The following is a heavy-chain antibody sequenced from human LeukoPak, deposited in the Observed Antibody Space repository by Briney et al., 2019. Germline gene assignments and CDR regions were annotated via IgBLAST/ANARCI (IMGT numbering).Heavy chain of an antibody. V-gene: IGHV4-38-2*02. Sequence: PSETLSLTCAVSGYSISSSYYWGWIRQPPGKGLEWIGSIYHSGSAYYNPSLNSRVTISVDTSKNQFSLKLSSVTAADTAVYYWGREGPTFNYKRKVYFFGYWGQGPRVTVSS. CDR3: GREGPTFNYKRKVYFFGY. CDR2: IYHSGSA. D-gene: IGHD3-10*01. CDR1: GYSISSSYY. J-gene: IGHJ4*02.